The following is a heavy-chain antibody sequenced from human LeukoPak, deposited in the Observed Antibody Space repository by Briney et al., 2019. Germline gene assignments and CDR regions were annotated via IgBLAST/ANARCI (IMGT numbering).Heavy chain of an antibody. CDR3: ARPAWDSGYFSAFDI. Sequence: GESLKISCKGSGYSFTSYWIGWARQMPGKGLEWMGIIYPGDSDTRYSPSFQGQVTISADKSISTAYLQWSSLKASDTAMYYCARPAWDSGYFSAFDIWGQGTMVTVSS. CDR2: IYPGDSDT. CDR1: GYSFTSYW. D-gene: IGHD3-22*01. J-gene: IGHJ3*02. V-gene: IGHV5-51*01.